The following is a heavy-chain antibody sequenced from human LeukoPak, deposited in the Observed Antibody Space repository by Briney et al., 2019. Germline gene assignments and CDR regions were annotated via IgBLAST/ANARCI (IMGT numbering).Heavy chain of an antibody. CDR3: AKDQAAFSLSFDY. D-gene: IGHD6-25*01. J-gene: IGHJ4*02. CDR1: GFTFISYA. Sequence: QAGGSLRLSCAASGFTFISYAMSWVRQAPGKGLEWVAGFSGGDGTASYADSVKGQFTISRDNSKNTLYLQMNSLRAEDTAVYYCAKDQAAFSLSFDYWGQGTLVTVSS. CDR2: FSGGDGTA. V-gene: IGHV3-23*01.